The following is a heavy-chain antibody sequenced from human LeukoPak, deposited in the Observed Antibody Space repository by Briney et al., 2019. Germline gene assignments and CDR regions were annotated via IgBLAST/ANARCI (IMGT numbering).Heavy chain of an antibody. Sequence: PGGSLRLSCAASGFTFSNYAMSWVRQAPGKGLEWVSAISGSSGSTYYADALKGRFTISRDNSKNTLYLQMNSLRAEDTAVYYCARAWVLLDYWGQGTLVTVSS. J-gene: IGHJ4*02. CDR1: GFTFSNYA. D-gene: IGHD2-15*01. V-gene: IGHV3-23*01. CDR3: ARAWVLLDY. CDR2: ISGSSGST.